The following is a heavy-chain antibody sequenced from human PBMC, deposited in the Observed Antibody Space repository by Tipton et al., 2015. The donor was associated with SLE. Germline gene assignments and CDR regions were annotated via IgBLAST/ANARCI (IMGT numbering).Heavy chain of an antibody. D-gene: IGHD1-1*01. CDR2: MHHGGGT. CDR3: ARDIRWGNEAYFYYYMDV. CDR1: GGSISTGAYY. J-gene: IGHJ6*03. Sequence: TLSLTCTVSGGSISTGAYYWGWIRQPPGKGMEWIGSMHHGGGTFCSPSLKSRVTISLDTSMNQFSLKLSSVTAADTAVYYCARDIRWGNEAYFYYYMDVWGKGTTVTVSS. V-gene: IGHV4-39*07.